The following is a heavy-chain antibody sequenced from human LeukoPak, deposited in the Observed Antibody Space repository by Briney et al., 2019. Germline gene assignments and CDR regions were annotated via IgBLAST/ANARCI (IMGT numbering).Heavy chain of an antibody. D-gene: IGHD4-11*01. CDR3: ARGGFHRRTVTTFDY. Sequence: SETLSLTCAVYGGSFSGYYWSWIRQPPRERLEWIGEINHSGSTNYNPSLKSRVTISVDTSKNQFSLKLSSVTAADTAVYYCARGGFHRRTVTTFDYWGQGTLVTVSS. CDR2: INHSGST. J-gene: IGHJ4*02. V-gene: IGHV4-34*01. CDR1: GGSFSGYY.